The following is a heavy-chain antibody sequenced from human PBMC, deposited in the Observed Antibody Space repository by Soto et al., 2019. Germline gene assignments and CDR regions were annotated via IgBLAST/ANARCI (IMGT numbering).Heavy chain of an antibody. D-gene: IGHD2-2*01. J-gene: IGHJ4*02. V-gene: IGHV3-21*01. CDR2: ISSSSSSI. CDR3: ARLSRSSYYFDY. Sequence: EVQLVESGGGLVKPGGSLRLSCAASGFTFSSYAMNWVRQAPGKGLEWVSSISSSSSSIYYADSVKGRFTISRYNAKNSLYLQMNSLRAEDTAVYYCARLSRSSYYFDYWGQGTLVTVSS. CDR1: GFTFSSYA.